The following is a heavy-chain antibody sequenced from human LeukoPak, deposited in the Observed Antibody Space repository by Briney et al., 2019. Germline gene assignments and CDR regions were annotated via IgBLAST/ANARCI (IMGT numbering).Heavy chain of an antibody. Sequence: SETLSLTCTVSGGSISSYYWSWIRQPPGKGLEWIGHIHYTGSTNYNPSLKGRVTISVDTSKNQFSLKLNSVTAADTAVYYCARREYSSWYEDHWGQGTLVTVSS. D-gene: IGHD6-13*01. J-gene: IGHJ4*02. CDR2: IHYTGST. CDR3: ARREYSSWYEDH. CDR1: GGSISSYY. V-gene: IGHV4-59*08.